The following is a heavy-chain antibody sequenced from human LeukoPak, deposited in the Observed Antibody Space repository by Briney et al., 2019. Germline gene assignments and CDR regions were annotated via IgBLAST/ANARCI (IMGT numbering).Heavy chain of an antibody. Sequence: ASVKVSCKASGYTFTSYYMHWVRQAPGKGLEGMGIINPSGGSTSYAQKFQGRVTMTRDTSTSTVYMELSSLRSEDTAVYYCARDQEDSSGYYLPSYWGQGTLVTVSS. J-gene: IGHJ4*02. CDR2: INPSGGST. D-gene: IGHD3-22*01. CDR1: GYTFTSYY. CDR3: ARDQEDSSGYYLPSY. V-gene: IGHV1-46*01.